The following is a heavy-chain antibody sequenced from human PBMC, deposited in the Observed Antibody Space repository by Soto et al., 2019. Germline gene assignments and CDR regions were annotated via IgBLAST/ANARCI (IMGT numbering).Heavy chain of an antibody. CDR2: IIPIFGTA. V-gene: IGHV1-69*12. Sequence: QVQLVQSGAEVKKPGSSVKVSCKASGGTFSSFGISWVRQAPGQGLEWMGGIIPIFGTANYAQKFQGRVTIIAHRSTNTASMGLRSLRSEDTAMYYFAPGTDILPGYPGHFDYWGQGTLVTVSS. D-gene: IGHD3-9*01. CDR1: GGTFSSFG. J-gene: IGHJ4*02. CDR3: APGTDILPGYPGHFDY.